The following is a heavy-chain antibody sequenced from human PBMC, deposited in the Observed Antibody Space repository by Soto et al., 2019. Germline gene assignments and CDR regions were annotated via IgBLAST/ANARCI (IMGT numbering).Heavy chain of an antibody. CDR2: IDYDGTTT. J-gene: IGHJ1*01. D-gene: IGHD2-2*01. CDR3: ARGPRASSGGTGAY. V-gene: IGHV3-74*01. Sequence: EVQLVESGGGLVQPGGSLRLSCAASGFSFDSYWMHWVRQALGQGPVWVSRIDYDGTTTNYADSVKGRFTISRDNAKNTLYLQMNSLRPEDTAVYYCARGPRASSGGTGAYWGQGTLVTVSS. CDR1: GFSFDSYW.